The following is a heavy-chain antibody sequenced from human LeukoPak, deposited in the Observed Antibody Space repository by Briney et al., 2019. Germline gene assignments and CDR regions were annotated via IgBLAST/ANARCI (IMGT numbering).Heavy chain of an antibody. Sequence: SETLSLTCTVSGGSISSYYWGWIRQPPGKGLEWIGYINYSGSTNYNPSLKSRVTISVDTSKNQFSLKLSSVTAADTAVYYCARREYSYGYYYFDYWGQGTLVTVSS. CDR1: GGSISSYY. CDR3: ARREYSYGYYYFDY. CDR2: INYSGST. V-gene: IGHV4-59*08. J-gene: IGHJ4*02. D-gene: IGHD5-18*01.